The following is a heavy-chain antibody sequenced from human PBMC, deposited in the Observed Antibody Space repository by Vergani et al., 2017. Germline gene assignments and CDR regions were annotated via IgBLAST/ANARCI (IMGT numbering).Heavy chain of an antibody. CDR3: VRTEYCTGIACNTRFDS. CDR2: IDEYGNRA. V-gene: IGHV3-74*03. J-gene: IGHJ5*01. D-gene: IGHD2-8*02. Sequence: EVQLVESGGGAVQSGGSLRLSCVASGFSFNTYWMHWVRQVPGKGLMWVARIDEYGNRATYGDLETGRFTIYRDNAKNTVFLQMNNLRADDAGVYYCVRTEYCTGIACNTRFDSWGQGALVTVSS. CDR1: GFSFNTYW.